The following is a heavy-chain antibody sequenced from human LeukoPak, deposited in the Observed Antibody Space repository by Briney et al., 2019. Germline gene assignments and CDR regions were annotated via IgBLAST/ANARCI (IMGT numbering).Heavy chain of an antibody. D-gene: IGHD3-22*01. CDR1: GGSISSYY. Sequence: SETLSLTCTVSGGSISSYYWSWIRQPPGKGLEWIGYIYYGGSTNYNPSLKSRVTISVDTSKNQFSLKLSSVTAADTAVYYCARGVTDSSGYTLDYWGQGTLVTVSS. CDR3: ARGVTDSSGYTLDY. J-gene: IGHJ4*02. CDR2: IYYGGST. V-gene: IGHV4-59*12.